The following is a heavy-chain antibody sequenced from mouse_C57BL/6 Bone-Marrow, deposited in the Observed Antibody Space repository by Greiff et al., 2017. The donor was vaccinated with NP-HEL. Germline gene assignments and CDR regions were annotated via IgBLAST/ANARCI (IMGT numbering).Heavy chain of an antibody. CDR2: ISYDGSN. V-gene: IGHV3-6*01. Sequence: VQLKESGPGLVKPSQSLSLTCSVTGYSITSGYYWNWIRQFPGNKLEWMGYISYDGSNNYNPSLKNRISITRDTSKNQFFLKLNSVTTEDTATYYCARDLRKTFDYWGQGTTLTVSS. CDR3: ARDLRKTFDY. CDR1: GYSITSGYY. J-gene: IGHJ2*01. D-gene: IGHD1-1*01.